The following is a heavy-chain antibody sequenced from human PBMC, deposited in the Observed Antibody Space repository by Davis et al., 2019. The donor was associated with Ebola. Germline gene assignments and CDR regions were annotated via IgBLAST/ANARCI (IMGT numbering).Heavy chain of an antibody. D-gene: IGHD3-22*01. CDR1: GYTFLNQDG. CDR2: ITTVSGDT. J-gene: IGHJ4*02. V-gene: IGHV1-18*01. CDR3: ARSVTMIVVVTHFDY. Sequence: AASVKVSCKASGYTFLNQDGNTWVRQVPGQGPEWMGWITTVSGDTEYAHKFQGRITMTTDTSTSTAYMELRSLRSDDTAVYYCARSVTMIVVVTHFDYWGQGTLVTVSS.